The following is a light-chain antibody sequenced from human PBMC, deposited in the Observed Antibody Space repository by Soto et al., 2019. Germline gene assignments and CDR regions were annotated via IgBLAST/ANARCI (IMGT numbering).Light chain of an antibody. Sequence: LTQPASVSGSPGQSITISCTGTSSDVGGYNYVSWYQHHPGKAPKLLIYDVSNRPSGISNRFSGSKSDNTASLTISGLQPEDEADYYCSSYTTSNTRQIVFGTGTKVIVL. CDR1: SSDVGGYNY. CDR2: DVS. CDR3: SSYTTSNTRQIV. J-gene: IGLJ1*01. V-gene: IGLV2-14*03.